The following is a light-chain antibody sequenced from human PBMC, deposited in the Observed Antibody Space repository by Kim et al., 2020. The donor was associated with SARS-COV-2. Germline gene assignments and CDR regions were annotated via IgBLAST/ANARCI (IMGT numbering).Light chain of an antibody. J-gene: IGKJ2*01. CDR2: DVS. CDR3: QQRTNWPSYT. Sequence: SNYLAWYQQKPGQAPSLLIYDVSNRATGIPARFSGSGSGTDFTLTINSLEPEDFAVYYCQQRTNWPSYTFGQGTKLEI. CDR1: SNY. V-gene: IGKV3-11*01.